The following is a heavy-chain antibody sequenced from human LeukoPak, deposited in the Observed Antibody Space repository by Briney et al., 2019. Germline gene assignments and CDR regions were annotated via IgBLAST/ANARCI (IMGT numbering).Heavy chain of an antibody. CDR3: ARESVGSSGSCRFDY. J-gene: IGHJ4*02. D-gene: IGHD3-10*01. V-gene: IGHV1-69*13. Sequence: SVKVSCKASGGTFSSYAISWVRQAPGQGLEWMGGIIPIFGTANYAQKFQGRVTITADESTSTAYMELSSLRSEDTAVYYCARESVGSSGSCRFDYWGQGTLVTVSS. CDR2: IIPIFGTA. CDR1: GGTFSSYA.